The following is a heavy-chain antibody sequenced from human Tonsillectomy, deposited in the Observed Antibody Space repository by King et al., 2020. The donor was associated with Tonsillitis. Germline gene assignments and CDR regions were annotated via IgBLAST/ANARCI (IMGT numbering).Heavy chain of an antibody. CDR2: ISGSGGST. J-gene: IGHJ2*01. V-gene: IGHV3-23*04. D-gene: IGHD3-22*01. Sequence: VQLVESGGGLVQPGGSLRLSCAASGFTFSTYAMSWVRQAPGKGLEWVSAISGSGGSTYYADSVKGRFTISRDNSKNTLYLQMNSLRAEDTAVYYCPTNIGGFYYDSSGYYQPGNYWYFDLWGRGTLVTVSS. CDR3: PTNIGGFYYDSSGYYQPGNYWYFDL. CDR1: GFTFSTYA.